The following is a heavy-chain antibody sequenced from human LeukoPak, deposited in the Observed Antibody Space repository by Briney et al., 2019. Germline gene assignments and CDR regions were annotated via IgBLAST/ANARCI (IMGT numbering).Heavy chain of an antibody. CDR3: ARDRYDILTGSYYGMDV. D-gene: IGHD3-9*01. J-gene: IGHJ6*02. CDR2: IWYDGSNK. CDR1: GFTFSSYG. Sequence: PGGSLRLSCAASGFTFSSYGMHWVRQAPGKGLEWEAVIWYDGSNKYYADSVKGRFTISRDNSKNTLYLQMNSLRAEDTAVYYCARDRYDILTGSYYGMDVWGQGTTVTVSS. V-gene: IGHV3-33*01.